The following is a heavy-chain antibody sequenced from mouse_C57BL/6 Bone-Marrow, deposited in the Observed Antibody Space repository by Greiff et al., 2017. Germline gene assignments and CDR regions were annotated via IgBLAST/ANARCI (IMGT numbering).Heavy chain of an antibody. CDR3: ARSAIYYDCYWYLDV. J-gene: IGHJ1*03. Sequence: EVQLQQSVAELVRPGASVKLSCTASGFNIKNTYMHWVKQRPEQGLEWIGRIDPANGNTKYAPKFQGKATITADTSSNTAYLQLSSLTSDDTDIYYGARSAIYYDCYWYLDVWGTGTTVTVSS. V-gene: IGHV14-3*01. CDR2: IDPANGNT. CDR1: GFNIKNTY. D-gene: IGHD2-4*01.